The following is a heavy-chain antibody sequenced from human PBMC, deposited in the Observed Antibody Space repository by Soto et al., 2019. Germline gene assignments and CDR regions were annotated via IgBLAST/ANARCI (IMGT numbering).Heavy chain of an antibody. CDR1: GDTFSSYA. CDR2: IVPIFGTA. CDR3: ARARKNSDGYQYRLFD. Sequence: QVQLVQSGAEVKKPGSSVKVSCKSSGDTFSSYAISWVRQAPGQGLEWMGGIVPIFGTARYAQKFQDRVTITADESTNTAYLALSSLNSQDTAVYYCARARKNSDGYQYRLFDWGKGTLVDGSS. J-gene: IGHJ4*02. V-gene: IGHV1-69*01. D-gene: IGHD5-18*01.